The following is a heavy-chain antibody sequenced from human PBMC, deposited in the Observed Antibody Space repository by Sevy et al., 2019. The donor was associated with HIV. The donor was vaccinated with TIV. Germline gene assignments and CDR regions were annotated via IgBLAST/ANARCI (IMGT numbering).Heavy chain of an antibody. V-gene: IGHV3-33*01. Sequence: GGSLRLSCAASGFTFSDFGMQWVRQAPGKGLQWVAVIWNDGSNKYYADSVKGRFTTSRDNSSNTLYLQMNSLRAEDTAVYYFARDVRGEGIRPGDLDYWGQGTLVTVSS. CDR3: ARDVRGEGIRPGDLDY. D-gene: IGHD3-10*02. CDR1: GFTFSDFG. J-gene: IGHJ4*02. CDR2: IWNDGSNK.